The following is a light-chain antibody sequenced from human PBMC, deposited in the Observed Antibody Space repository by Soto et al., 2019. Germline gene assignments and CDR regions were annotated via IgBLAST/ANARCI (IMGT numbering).Light chain of an antibody. CDR2: NNN. CDR3: AAWDDSLNGVL. CDR1: SSNIETNV. V-gene: IGLV1-44*01. Sequence: QLVLTQPPSASGTPGQRVTIPCSGGSSNIETNVVNWYQHLPGTAPKLLIYNNNERPSGVPDRFSGSKSGTSASLAISGLQSEDEAAYYCAAWDDSLNGVLFGGGTKLTVL. J-gene: IGLJ2*01.